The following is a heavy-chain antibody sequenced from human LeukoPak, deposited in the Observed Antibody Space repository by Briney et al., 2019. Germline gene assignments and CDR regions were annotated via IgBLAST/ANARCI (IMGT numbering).Heavy chain of an antibody. V-gene: IGHV3-23*01. CDR3: AKDSGVVVVPAATRTVDY. CDR1: GFTFSSYA. Sequence: GGSLRLSCAASGFTFSSYAMSWVRQAPGKGLEWVSAISGSGGSTYYADSVKGRFTISRDNSKNTLYLQMNSLRAEDTAVYYCAKDSGVVVVPAATRTVDYWGQGTLVTVSP. CDR2: ISGSGGST. J-gene: IGHJ4*02. D-gene: IGHD2-2*01.